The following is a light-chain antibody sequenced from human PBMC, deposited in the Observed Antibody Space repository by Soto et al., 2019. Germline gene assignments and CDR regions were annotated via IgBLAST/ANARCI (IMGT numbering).Light chain of an antibody. CDR2: DAS. CDR1: QSINNW. V-gene: IGKV1-5*01. Sequence: DIQMTQSASTLSTSVGDRVTITCRASQSINNWLAWYQQKPGKAPNLLIYDASSLESGVPSRFSGSGSGTEFTLTISSLQPDDFATYYCQQYNSYSWTFGQGTKVDIK. J-gene: IGKJ1*01. CDR3: QQYNSYSWT.